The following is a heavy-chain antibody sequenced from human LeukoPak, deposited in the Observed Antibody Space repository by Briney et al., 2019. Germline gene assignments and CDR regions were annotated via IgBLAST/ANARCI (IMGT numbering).Heavy chain of an antibody. Sequence: PGGSLRLPCAASGFTFSNYEMNWVRQAPGKGLEWLSYITSSGGTIYYADSVKGRFTISRDNAKNSLDLQMNSLRGEDTAVYYCASILGGTRARGSDLWGQGTLVTVSS. CDR2: ITSSGGTI. CDR1: GFTFSNYE. V-gene: IGHV3-48*03. D-gene: IGHD1-26*01. CDR3: ASILGGTRARGSDL. J-gene: IGHJ5*02.